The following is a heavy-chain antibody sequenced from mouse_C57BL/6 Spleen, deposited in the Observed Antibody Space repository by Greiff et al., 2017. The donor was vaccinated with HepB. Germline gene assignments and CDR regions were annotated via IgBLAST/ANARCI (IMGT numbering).Heavy chain of an antibody. Sequence: VQLVESGAELVRPGTSVKVSCKASGYAFTNYLIEWVKQRPGQGLEWIGVINPGSGGTNYNEKFKGKATLTADKSSSTAYMQLSSLTSEDSAVYFCARYDDFPDYWGQGTTLTVSS. J-gene: IGHJ2*01. CDR2: INPGSGGT. D-gene: IGHD2-12*01. V-gene: IGHV1-54*01. CDR3: ARYDDFPDY. CDR1: GYAFTNYL.